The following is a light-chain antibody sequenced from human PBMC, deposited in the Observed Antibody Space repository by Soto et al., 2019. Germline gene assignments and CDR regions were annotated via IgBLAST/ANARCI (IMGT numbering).Light chain of an antibody. CDR3: QQYGSSPRL. Sequence: EIVLTQSPGTLSLSPGERATLSCRASQSVSSSYLAWYQQKPGQAPRLLIYGASSRATGIPDRFSGSGSGTDFTLTISRLEPEDFALYYCQQYGSSPRLFGQGTRLEIK. J-gene: IGKJ5*01. CDR2: GAS. V-gene: IGKV3-20*01. CDR1: QSVSSSY.